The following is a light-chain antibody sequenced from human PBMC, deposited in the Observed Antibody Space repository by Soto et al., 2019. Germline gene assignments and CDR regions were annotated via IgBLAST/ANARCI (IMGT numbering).Light chain of an antibody. CDR2: EVN. CDR1: SSDVGGYNY. CDR3: SSYAGSNILL. Sequence: QSALTQPASVSGSPGQSITISCTGTSSDVGGYNYVSWYQQHPGKAPKLMIYEVNKRPSGVPDRFSGSKSGNTASLTVSGLQADDEAYYYCSSYAGSNILLFGGGTKLTVL. J-gene: IGLJ2*01. V-gene: IGLV2-8*01.